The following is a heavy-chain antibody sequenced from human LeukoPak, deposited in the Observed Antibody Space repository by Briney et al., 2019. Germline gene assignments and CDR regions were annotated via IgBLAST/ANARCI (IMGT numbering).Heavy chain of an antibody. CDR1: GGSFSGYY. Sequence: SETLSLTCAVYGGSFSGYYWRWIRQPPGKGLEWIGEINHSGSTNYNPSLKSRVAISVDTSKNQFSLKLSSVTAADTAVYYCARSSGWYRGYFDYWGQGTVVTVSS. J-gene: IGHJ4*02. D-gene: IGHD6-19*01. CDR3: ARSSGWYRGYFDY. V-gene: IGHV4-34*01. CDR2: INHSGST.